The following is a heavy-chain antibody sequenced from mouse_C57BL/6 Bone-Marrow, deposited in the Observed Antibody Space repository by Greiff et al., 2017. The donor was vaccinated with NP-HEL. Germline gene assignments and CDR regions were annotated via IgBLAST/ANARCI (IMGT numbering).Heavy chain of an antibody. CDR3: AREGGLRRRTYAMDY. J-gene: IGHJ4*01. CDR1: GFTFSDYY. CDR2: INYDGSST. D-gene: IGHD2-4*01. V-gene: IGHV5-16*01. Sequence: EVKLVESEGGLVQPGSSMKLSCTASGFTFSDYYMAWVRQVPEKGLEWVANINYDGSSTYYLDSLKSRFIISRDNAKNILYLQMSSLKSEDTATYYCAREGGLRRRTYAMDYWGQGTSVTVS.